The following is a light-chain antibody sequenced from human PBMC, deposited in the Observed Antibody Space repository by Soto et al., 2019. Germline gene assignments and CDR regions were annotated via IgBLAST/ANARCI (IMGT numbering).Light chain of an antibody. CDR1: SSNIGSNT. J-gene: IGLJ1*01. Sequence: QLVLTQPPSASGTPGQRVTISCSGSSSNIGSNTVNWYQQLPGTAPKLLIYSNNQRPSGVPDRFSGSKSGTSASLAISGLQSEDEADYYCAAWDDSLNENVFGTGTKLTVL. CDR2: SNN. V-gene: IGLV1-44*01. CDR3: AAWDDSLNENV.